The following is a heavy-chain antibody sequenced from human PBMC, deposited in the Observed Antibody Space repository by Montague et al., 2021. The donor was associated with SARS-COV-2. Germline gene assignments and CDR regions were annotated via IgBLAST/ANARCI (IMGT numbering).Heavy chain of an antibody. CDR1: GFSVSDFF. CDR3: VRALGSGYDL. J-gene: IGHJ5*02. D-gene: IGHD3-9*01. CDR2: INLAGDI. Sequence: SLRLSCAPSGFSVSDFFMSWVRQGPVRGLEWFSYINLAGDIYYSASVKGRFTISRDTSNNRVFLQMNNLRVDDTALYYYVRALGSGYDLWGQGTLVTVSS. V-gene: IGHV3-53*01.